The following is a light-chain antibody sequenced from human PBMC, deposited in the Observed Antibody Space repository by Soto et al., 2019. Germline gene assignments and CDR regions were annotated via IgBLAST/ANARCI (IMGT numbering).Light chain of an antibody. V-gene: IGKV1-39*01. CDR2: AAS. CDR3: QKSYSTPLT. J-gene: IGKJ4*01. Sequence: DIQMTQSPSSLSASVGDRVTITCRASQSISSYLNWYQQKPGKAPKLLIYAASSLQSRVPSRFSGIGSGTDLALTISSLQPEDFATYYCQKSYSTPLTFGGGTKVEIK. CDR1: QSISSY.